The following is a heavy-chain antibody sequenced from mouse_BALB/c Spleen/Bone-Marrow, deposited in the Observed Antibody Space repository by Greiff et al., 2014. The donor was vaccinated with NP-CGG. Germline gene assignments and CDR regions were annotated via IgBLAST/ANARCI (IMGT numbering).Heavy chain of an antibody. CDR2: IWAGGST. CDR1: GFSLTNYG. Sequence: QVQLKESGPGLVAPSQGLSITCTVSGFSLTNYGVHWVRQPPGKGLEWLGGIWAGGSTNYNSALMSRLSISKDNSKSQVFLQMNSLQTDDTAMYYCAREGGTGFASWGQGTLVTVSA. CDR3: AREGGTGFAS. D-gene: IGHD4-1*01. J-gene: IGHJ3*01. V-gene: IGHV2-9*02.